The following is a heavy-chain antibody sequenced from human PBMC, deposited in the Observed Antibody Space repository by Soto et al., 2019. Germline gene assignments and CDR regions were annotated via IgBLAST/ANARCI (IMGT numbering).Heavy chain of an antibody. V-gene: IGHV3-33*01. CDR3: VRERSGNYGWFDP. CDR1: GFTFSSDG. D-gene: IGHD4-17*01. Sequence: QPGGSLRLSCAASGFTFSSDGMHWVRQAPGKGLEWVAVIYYDGGSKYYGDSVKGRFTISRDNSKNTLYLQMNSLRAEDTAVYYCVRERSGNYGWFDPWGQGTPVTVSS. J-gene: IGHJ5*02. CDR2: IYYDGGSK.